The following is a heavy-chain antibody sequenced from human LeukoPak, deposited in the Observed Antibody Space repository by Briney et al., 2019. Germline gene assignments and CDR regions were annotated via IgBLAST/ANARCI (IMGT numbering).Heavy chain of an antibody. Sequence: GGSLRLSCAASGFTFSSYWMSWVRQAPGKGLEWVANIKEDGSVKYSVDSVKGRFTISRDNAKNSLYLQMNSLRAEDTAVYYCARGASAHGDYFVYWGQGTLVTVSS. J-gene: IGHJ4*02. CDR3: ARGASAHGDYFVY. CDR1: GFTFSSYW. D-gene: IGHD4-17*01. CDR2: IKEDGSVK. V-gene: IGHV3-7*04.